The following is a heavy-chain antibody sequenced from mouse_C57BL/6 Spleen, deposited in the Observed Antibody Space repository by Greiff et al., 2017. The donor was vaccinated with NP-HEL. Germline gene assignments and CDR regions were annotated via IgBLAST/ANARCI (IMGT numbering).Heavy chain of an antibody. CDR3: ARSAEMAGGYFPFAY. D-gene: IGHD2-3*01. Sequence: QVQLKQSGPGLVQPSQSLSITCTVSGFSLTSYGVHWVRQSPGKGLEWLGVIWSGGSTDYNAAFISRLSISKDNSKSQVFFKMNSLQADDTAIYYCARSAEMAGGYFPFAYWGQGTLVTVSA. CDR1: GFSLTSYG. J-gene: IGHJ3*01. V-gene: IGHV2-2*01. CDR2: IWSGGST.